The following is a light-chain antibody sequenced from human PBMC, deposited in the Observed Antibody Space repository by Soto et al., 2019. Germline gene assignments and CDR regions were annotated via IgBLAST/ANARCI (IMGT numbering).Light chain of an antibody. Sequence: EIRMTQSASNLSASVGDPATVXCRASQSVGGSIDWSQHKAGEAPKPLTSDASALPRGGPSSCSGSGSATEFTPTISSLQPDDFATYYRQQYNSYPWTFGQGTKVDIK. CDR1: QSVGGS. CDR3: QQYNSYPWT. CDR2: DAS. J-gene: IGKJ1*01. V-gene: IGKV1-5*01.